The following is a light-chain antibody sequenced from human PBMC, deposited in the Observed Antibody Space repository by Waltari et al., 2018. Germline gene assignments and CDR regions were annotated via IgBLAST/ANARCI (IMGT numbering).Light chain of an antibody. CDR2: DVN. J-gene: IGLJ2*01. CDR3: CSYAVGTYSWF. Sequence: QSALTQPRSVSGSPGQSVTISCTGTSNNIGDSRYVPWYQQHPGKAPTVVIHDVNRRPSGVPDRFTASTSGNSASLTISGLQAGDEGDYYCCSYAVGTYSWFFGGGTKLTVL. V-gene: IGLV2-11*01. CDR1: SNNIGDSRY.